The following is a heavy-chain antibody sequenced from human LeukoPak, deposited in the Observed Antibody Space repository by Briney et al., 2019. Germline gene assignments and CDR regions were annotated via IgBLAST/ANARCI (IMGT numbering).Heavy chain of an antibody. V-gene: IGHV3-48*03. CDR2: ISTSGTTT. D-gene: IGHD6-19*01. CDR1: GFVFSSYE. J-gene: IGHJ5*02. CDR3: ARDVPSGWIGINWFDP. Sequence: GGSLRLSCVASGFVFSSYEMNWVRQTPGKGLEWVSFISTSGTTTYYTASVKGRFTVSRDNASNSLHLQMNSLRVDDTAIYYCARDVPSGWIGINWFDPWGQGTLVTVSS.